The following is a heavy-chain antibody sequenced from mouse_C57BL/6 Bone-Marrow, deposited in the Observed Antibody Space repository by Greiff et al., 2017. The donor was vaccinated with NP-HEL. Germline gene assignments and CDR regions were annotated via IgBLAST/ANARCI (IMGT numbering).Heavy chain of an antibody. Sequence: EVKLQESGAELVRPGASVKLSCTASGFNIKDDYMHWVKQRPEQGLEWIGWIDPENGDTEYASKFQGKATITADTSSNTAYLQLSSLTSEDTAVYYCTTELRDYYYAMDYWGQGTSVTVSS. D-gene: IGHD1-1*01. CDR2: IDPENGDT. CDR1: GFNIKDDY. CDR3: TTELRDYYYAMDY. J-gene: IGHJ4*01. V-gene: IGHV14-4*01.